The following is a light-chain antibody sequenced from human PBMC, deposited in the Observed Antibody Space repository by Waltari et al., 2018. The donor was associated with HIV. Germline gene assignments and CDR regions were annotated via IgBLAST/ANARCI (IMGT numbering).Light chain of an antibody. CDR2: DVS. Sequence: QSALTQPASVSGSPRQSITISCTGTSNDVGGYNYVSWYQQHPGKAPKLIISDVSNRPSGVSNRFSGSKSGNTTSLTISGLQAEDEAHYYCSSYTTSSTRGVFGGGTKLTVL. CDR1: SNDVGGYNY. V-gene: IGLV2-14*03. J-gene: IGLJ2*01. CDR3: SSYTTSSTRGV.